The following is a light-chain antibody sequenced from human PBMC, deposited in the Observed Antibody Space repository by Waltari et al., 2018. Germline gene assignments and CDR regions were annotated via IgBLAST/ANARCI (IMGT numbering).Light chain of an antibody. J-gene: IGKJ4*01. Sequence: IVMTQSPDSLAVSPGERVTVNCKSNQSLLYSFNNKNFLAWYQQTPGQAPKLFSYLASTRESRVPDRCRGMGSGTDFTLTISGLQAEDVAVDYCQQWYDLPLTFGGGTKVEIK. V-gene: IGKV4-1*01. CDR2: LAS. CDR3: QQWYDLPLT. CDR1: QSLLYSFNNKNF.